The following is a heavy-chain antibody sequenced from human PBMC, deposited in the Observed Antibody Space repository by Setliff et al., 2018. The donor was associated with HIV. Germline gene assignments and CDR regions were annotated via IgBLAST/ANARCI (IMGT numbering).Heavy chain of an antibody. D-gene: IGHD3-9*01. CDR3: ARLSTGFYYYYYGMDV. CDR2: IYPGDSDT. J-gene: IGHJ6*02. Sequence: GESLKISCQGSGYNFVDYSIAWVRQVPGKGLEWMGIIYPGDSDTRYSPSFQGQVTISADKSISTAYLQWSSLKASDTAMYYCARLSTGFYYYYYGMDVWGQGTTVTVSS. CDR1: GYNFVDYS. V-gene: IGHV5-51*01.